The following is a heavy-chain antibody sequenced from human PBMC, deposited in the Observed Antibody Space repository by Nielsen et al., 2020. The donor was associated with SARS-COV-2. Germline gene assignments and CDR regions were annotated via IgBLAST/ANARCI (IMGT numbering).Heavy chain of an antibody. CDR3: ARDRGYSYDPDAFDI. J-gene: IGHJ3*02. CDR1: GFTFSSYA. Sequence: GESLKISCAASGFTFSSYAMSRVRQAPGKGLEWVSAISGSGGSTYYADSVKGRFTISRDNSKNTLYLQMNSLRAEDTAVYYCARDRGYSYDPDAFDIWGQGTMVTVSS. CDR2: ISGSGGST. V-gene: IGHV3-23*01. D-gene: IGHD5-18*01.